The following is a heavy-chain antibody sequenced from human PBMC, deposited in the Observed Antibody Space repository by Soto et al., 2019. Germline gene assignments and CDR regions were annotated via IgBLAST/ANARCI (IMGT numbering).Heavy chain of an antibody. CDR2: ISGGGDST. D-gene: IGHD3-10*01. CDR1: GFTFSNSA. CDR3: ERGSGRNNSDAFDV. Sequence: AGGSLRLSCAASGFTFSNSAMTWVRQTPGKGLEWVSDISGGGDSTYCADSVRGRFTISRDNSKNTLYLQLNSLRAEDTAVFYCERGSGRNNSDAFDVWGQGTMVTVSS. V-gene: IGHV3-23*01. J-gene: IGHJ3*01.